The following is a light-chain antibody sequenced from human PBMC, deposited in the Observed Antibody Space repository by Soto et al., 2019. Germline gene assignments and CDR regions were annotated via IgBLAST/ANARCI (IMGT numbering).Light chain of an antibody. Sequence: QSARTQPASVSGSPGQSITMSCTGTSSDVGGYNYVSWYQQHPGKAPKLMIYDVNNRPSGVSNRFSGSKSGNTASLTISGLQAEDEGDYYCSSYTSSITLVFGGGTKLTVL. CDR3: SSYTSSITLV. CDR2: DVN. V-gene: IGLV2-14*01. J-gene: IGLJ2*01. CDR1: SSDVGGYNY.